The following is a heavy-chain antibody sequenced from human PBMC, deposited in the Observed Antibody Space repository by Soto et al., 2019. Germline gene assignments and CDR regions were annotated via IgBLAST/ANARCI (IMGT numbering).Heavy chain of an antibody. J-gene: IGHJ3*02. CDR1: GGSISSSNW. D-gene: IGHD4-17*01. Sequence: QVQLQESGPGLVKPSGTLSLTCAVSGGSISSSNWWSWVRQPPGKGLEWIGEIYYSGRTNYNPSLKSRVTISVDKSKNHFSLKLSSVTAADTAVYYCARFMTMVTNLAFDIWGQGTMVTVSS. V-gene: IGHV4-4*02. CDR2: IYYSGRT. CDR3: ARFMTMVTNLAFDI.